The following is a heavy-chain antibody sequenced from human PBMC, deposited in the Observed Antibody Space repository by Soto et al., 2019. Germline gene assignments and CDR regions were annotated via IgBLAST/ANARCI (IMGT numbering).Heavy chain of an antibody. CDR2: IFHSGST. V-gene: IGHV4-4*02. Sequence: PSETLSLTCAVSGGSISSGYWWSWVRQTPGKGLEWIGEIFHSGSTNYNPSLKSRVTISVDNSKNQFSLNLNPVTAADTAVYYCATHRGNTFGPYGDWGQGNLVTVSS. J-gene: IGHJ4*02. CDR1: GGSISSGYW. D-gene: IGHD1-7*01. CDR3: ATHRGNTFGPYGD.